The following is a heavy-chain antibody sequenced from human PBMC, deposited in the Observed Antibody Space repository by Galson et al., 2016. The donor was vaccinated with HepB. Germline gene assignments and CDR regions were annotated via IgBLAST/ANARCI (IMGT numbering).Heavy chain of an antibody. Sequence: SLRLSCAASGFTFSDYWMTWVRQAPGRGLEWVANINQIISVQYYADSVKGRFTISRDNAKNSVDLQMNSLRAEDTAMYYCARHYTSGWSFDHWGQGTLVTVS. CDR1: GFTFSDYW. D-gene: IGHD6-19*01. J-gene: IGHJ4*02. CDR3: ARHYTSGWSFDH. CDR2: INQIISVQ. V-gene: IGHV3-7*04.